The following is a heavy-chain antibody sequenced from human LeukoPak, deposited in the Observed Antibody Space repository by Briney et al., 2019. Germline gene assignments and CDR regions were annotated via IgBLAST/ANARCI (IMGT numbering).Heavy chain of an antibody. V-gene: IGHV3-23*01. CDR3: AKGDSGGSCYSPCYY. CDR2: ISGSGGST. CDR1: GFTFSSYA. D-gene: IGHD2-15*01. J-gene: IGHJ4*02. Sequence: GGSLRLSCAASGFTFSSYAMSWARQAPGKGLEWVSAISGSGGSTHYAGSVKGRFTISRDNSKNTLYLQMNSLRAEDTAVYYCAKGDSGGSCYSPCYYWGQGTLVTVSS.